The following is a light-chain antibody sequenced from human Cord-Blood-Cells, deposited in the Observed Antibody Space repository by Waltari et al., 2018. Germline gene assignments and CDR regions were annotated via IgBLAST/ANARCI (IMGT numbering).Light chain of an antibody. CDR2: AAS. CDR3: QQLNSYPWT. V-gene: IGKV1-9*01. CDR1: QGISSY. J-gene: IGKJ1*01. Sequence: DIQLTQSPYFLSASVGDRVTITRRASQGISSYLAWYQQKPGKAPKLLIYAASTLQSGVPSRFSGSGSGTEFTLTISSLQPEDFATYYCQQLNSYPWTFGQGTKVEIK.